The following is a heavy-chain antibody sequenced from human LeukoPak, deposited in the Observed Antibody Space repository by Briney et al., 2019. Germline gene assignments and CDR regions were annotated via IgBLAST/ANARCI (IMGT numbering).Heavy chain of an antibody. CDR3: ARDLSCIGDSCYSPGYGFDV. V-gene: IGHV3-53*04. CDR2: IYSGGTT. J-gene: IGHJ6*02. CDR1: GFTVSSNF. Sequence: GGSLRLSCAASGFTVSSNFMSWVRQAPGKGLEWVSVIYSGGTTYYADSAKGRFTISRHISENTLHLQMNSLRAEDTAVYYCARDLSCIGDSCYSPGYGFDVWGQGTTVTVSS. D-gene: IGHD2-15*01.